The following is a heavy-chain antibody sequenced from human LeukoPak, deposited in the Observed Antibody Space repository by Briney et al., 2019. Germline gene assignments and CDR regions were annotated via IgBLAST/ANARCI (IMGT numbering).Heavy chain of an antibody. CDR3: ARVRDCSSTTCFRSRGSWFDP. CDR1: EYTFTTYD. Sequence: ASVKVSCKASEYTFTTYDINWVRQASGQGLEWMGWMNPNSGNTQYAQKFQGRVTMTRNTSISTAYMELSSLTSEDTAVYYCARVRDCSSTTCFRSRGSWFDPWGQGTLVIVSS. V-gene: IGHV1-8*01. D-gene: IGHD2-2*01. J-gene: IGHJ5*02. CDR2: MNPNSGNT.